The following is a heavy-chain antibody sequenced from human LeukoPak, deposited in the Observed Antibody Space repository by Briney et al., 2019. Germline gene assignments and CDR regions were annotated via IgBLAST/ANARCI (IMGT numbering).Heavy chain of an antibody. J-gene: IGHJ6*02. V-gene: IGHV3-30*18. CDR2: ISYDGSNK. CDR1: GFTFSSYG. CDR3: AKDRVKV. Sequence: GGSLRLSCAASGFTFSSYGMHWVRQAPGKGLEWVAVISYDGSNKYYADSVKGRFTISRDNSKNTLYLQMNSLRAEDTAVYYCAKDRVKVWGQGTTVTVS. D-gene: IGHD3-10*01.